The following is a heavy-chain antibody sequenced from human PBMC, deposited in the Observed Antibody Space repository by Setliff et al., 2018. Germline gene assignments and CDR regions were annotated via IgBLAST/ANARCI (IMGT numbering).Heavy chain of an antibody. Sequence: ASVKVSCKAFGYTFAKYGTSWVRQAPGQGLEWMGWISGYNGYTVYAQKLQGRVTLTTDTSTGTAYMEVRSLRSDDTALYYCVRGQGPRTVVVAVPLDHWGQGTLVTVSS. J-gene: IGHJ4*02. CDR1: GYTFAKYG. CDR2: ISGYNGYT. D-gene: IGHD3-22*01. V-gene: IGHV1-18*01. CDR3: VRGQGPRTVVVAVPLDH.